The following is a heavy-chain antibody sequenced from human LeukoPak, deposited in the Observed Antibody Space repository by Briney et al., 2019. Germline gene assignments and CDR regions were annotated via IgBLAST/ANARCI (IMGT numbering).Heavy chain of an antibody. V-gene: IGHV3-48*03. Sequence: GGSLRLSCAASGFTVSSYEMNWVRQAQGKGLEWLSYISTSGSTKHYADSVKGRFTISRDNAKNSLYLQMNSLRGEDTAVYYCAREKSQTYSGSFGYWGQGTLVTVSS. D-gene: IGHD1-26*01. CDR1: GFTVSSYE. J-gene: IGHJ4*02. CDR2: ISTSGSTK. CDR3: AREKSQTYSGSFGY.